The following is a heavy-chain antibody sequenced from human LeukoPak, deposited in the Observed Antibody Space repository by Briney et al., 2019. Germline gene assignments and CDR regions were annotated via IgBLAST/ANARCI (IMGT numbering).Heavy chain of an antibody. CDR3: AKDGTYGDYVPDAFDI. CDR2: ISGSGGST. CDR1: GGSIRSSN. J-gene: IGHJ3*02. V-gene: IGHV3-23*01. Sequence: SSGTLSLTCAVSGGSIRSSNWWSWVRQAPGKGLEWVSAISGSGGSTYYADSVKGRFTISRDNSKNTLYLQMNSLRAEDTAVYYCAKDGTYGDYVPDAFDIWGQGTMVTVSS. D-gene: IGHD4-17*01.